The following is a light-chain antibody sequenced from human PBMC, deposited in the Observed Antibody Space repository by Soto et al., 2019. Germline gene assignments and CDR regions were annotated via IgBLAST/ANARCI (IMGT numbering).Light chain of an antibody. Sequence: QSVLTQPASVSGSPGQSITISCTGTSSDVGNYNLVSWYQQHPGKAPKLMIYEVTKRPSGVSNRFSGSKSGNTASLTISVLQAEDEADYYCCSYAGGRIFYVFGTGTKLTVL. J-gene: IGLJ1*01. V-gene: IGLV2-23*02. CDR1: SSDVGNYNL. CDR2: EVT. CDR3: CSYAGGRIFYV.